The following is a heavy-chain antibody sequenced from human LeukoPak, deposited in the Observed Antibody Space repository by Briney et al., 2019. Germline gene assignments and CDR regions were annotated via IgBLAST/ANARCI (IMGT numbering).Heavy chain of an antibody. J-gene: IGHJ6*02. V-gene: IGHV3-21*01. Sequence: GGSLRLSCAVSGSTFNTYSMNWVCQAPGKGLEWVSSISGGSDYIYYADSVKGRFSISRDNARNSLYLQMISLRAEDTALYYCASNTISLGPYYYYGMDVWGQGTTVTVSS. CDR1: GSTFNTYS. D-gene: IGHD3-9*01. CDR2: ISGGSDYI. CDR3: ASNTISLGPYYYYGMDV.